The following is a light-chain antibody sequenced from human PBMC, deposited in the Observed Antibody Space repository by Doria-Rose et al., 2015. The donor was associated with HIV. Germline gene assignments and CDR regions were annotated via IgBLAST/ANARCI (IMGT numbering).Light chain of an antibody. CDR1: QSVSTD. J-gene: IGKJ5*01. CDR2: GAS. CDR3: HQYNNWPT. V-gene: IGKV3-15*01. Sequence: MTQSPETLSVSPGESATLSCRASQSVSTDLAWYQHKPGQAPRLITWGASTRATGIPARFSGSGSGTEFTLTISSLQSEDFAIYFCHQYNNWPTFGQGTRLDIK.